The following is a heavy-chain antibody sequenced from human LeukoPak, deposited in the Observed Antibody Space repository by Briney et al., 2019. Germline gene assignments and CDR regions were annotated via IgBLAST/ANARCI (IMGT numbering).Heavy chain of an antibody. CDR1: GGSFSGYY. CDR2: INHSGST. J-gene: IGHJ4*02. V-gene: IGHV4-34*01. Sequence: PSETLSLTCAVYGGSFSGYYWSWIRQPPGKGLEWIGEINHSGSTNYNPSLKSRVTISVDTSKNQFSLKLSSVTAADSAVYYCARAGRGGYVEFDYWGQGTLVTVSS. D-gene: IGHD5-12*01. CDR3: ARAGRGGYVEFDY.